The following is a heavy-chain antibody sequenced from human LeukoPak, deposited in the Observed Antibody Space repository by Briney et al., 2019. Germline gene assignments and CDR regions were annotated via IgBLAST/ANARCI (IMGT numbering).Heavy chain of an antibody. Sequence: SETLSLTCTVSGGSISSHYWSWLRQPPGKGLEWIGYIYYSGSTNYNPSLKSRVTISVDTSKNQFSLKLSSVTAADTAVYYCARAGGPLSSGSLYGYFDYWGQGTLVTVSS. CDR2: IYYSGST. CDR1: GGSISSHY. D-gene: IGHD3-10*01. J-gene: IGHJ4*02. CDR3: ARAGGPLSSGSLYGYFDY. V-gene: IGHV4-59*11.